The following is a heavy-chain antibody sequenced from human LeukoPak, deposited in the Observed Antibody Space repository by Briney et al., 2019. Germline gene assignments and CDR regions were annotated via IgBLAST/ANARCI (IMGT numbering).Heavy chain of an antibody. Sequence: SETLSLTCTVSGGSISSYYWSWIRQPAGKGLEWFGRIYTSGSTNYNPSLKSRVTMSVDTSKNQFSLELSSVTAADTAVYYCARGTGNYYYYYMDVWGKGTTVTVSS. D-gene: IGHD1-1*01. CDR2: IYTSGST. V-gene: IGHV4-4*07. CDR3: ARGTGNYYYYYMDV. CDR1: GGSISSYY. J-gene: IGHJ6*03.